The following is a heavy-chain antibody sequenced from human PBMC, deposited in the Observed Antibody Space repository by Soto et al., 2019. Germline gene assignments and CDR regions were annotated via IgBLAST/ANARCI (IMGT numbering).Heavy chain of an antibody. CDR2: IYYSGST. CDR1: GGSISSYY. CDR3: TSGITGTTSSPFDY. V-gene: IGHV4-59*08. J-gene: IGHJ4*02. D-gene: IGHD1-7*01. Sequence: SETLSLTCTVSGGSISSYYWSWIRQPPGEGLEWIGYIYYSGSTNYNPSLKSRVTISVDTSKNQFSLKLSSVTAADTAVYYCTSGITGTTSSPFDYWGQGTLVTVSS.